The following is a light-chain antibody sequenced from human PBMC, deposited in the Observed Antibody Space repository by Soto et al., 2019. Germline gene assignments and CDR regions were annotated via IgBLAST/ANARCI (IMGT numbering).Light chain of an antibody. CDR2: RAS. V-gene: IGKV3-15*01. CDR1: QNIYYN. CDR3: LQYHNLWA. Sequence: LMAQSPYTVSVSPGGSATLSWSASQNIYYNVAWYQQRPGQAPRLLIYRASTRAPGVPARFSGSGYGTEFTLTISSLPPEDFTVYSCLQYHNLWAFGQGTNVDI. J-gene: IGKJ1*01.